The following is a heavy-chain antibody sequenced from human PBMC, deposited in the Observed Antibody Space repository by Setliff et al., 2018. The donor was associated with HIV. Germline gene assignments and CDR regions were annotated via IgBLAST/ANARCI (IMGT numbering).Heavy chain of an antibody. CDR2: INPSSGGT. CDR1: GYTFSDHY. CDR3: ARVPSRYCSSTTCPFFFDQ. Sequence: GASVKVSCKASGYTFSDHYIHWVRQAPGQGLEWMGWINPSSGGTKFAQKFQGRVTMTRDTSINTAYMEMSRLRSDDMAVYYCARVPSRYCSSTTCPFFFDQWGQGTLVTVSS. V-gene: IGHV1-2*02. J-gene: IGHJ4*02. D-gene: IGHD2-2*01.